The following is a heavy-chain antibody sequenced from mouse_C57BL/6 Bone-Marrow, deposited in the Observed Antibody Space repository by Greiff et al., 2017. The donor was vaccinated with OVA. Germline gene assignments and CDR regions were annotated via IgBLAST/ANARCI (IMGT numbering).Heavy chain of an antibody. J-gene: IGHJ2*01. CDR3: ASHYYGSSYLYFDY. Sequence: QVQLQQSGPGLVAPSQSLSITCTVSGFSLTSYAISWVRQPPGKGLEWLGVIWTGGGTNYNSALKSRLSISKDNSKSQVFLKMNSLQTDDTARYYCASHYYGSSYLYFDYWGQGTTLTVSS. D-gene: IGHD1-1*01. CDR2: IWTGGGT. CDR1: GFSLTSYA. V-gene: IGHV2-9-1*01.